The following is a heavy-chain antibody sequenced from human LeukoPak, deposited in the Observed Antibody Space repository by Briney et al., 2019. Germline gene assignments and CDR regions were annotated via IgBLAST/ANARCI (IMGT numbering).Heavy chain of an antibody. J-gene: IGHJ4*02. CDR2: ISAYNGNT. Sequence: ASVTDSCTASGYTFTIYDISWVRQAPGQGLEWMGWISAYNGNTNYAQKLQGRVTMTTDTSTRTAYMELRSLRSDDTAVYYCARDYAPAQSITMVRGVGYWGQGTLVTVSS. V-gene: IGHV1-18*01. D-gene: IGHD3-10*01. CDR3: ARDYAPAQSITMVRGVGY. CDR1: GYTFTIYD.